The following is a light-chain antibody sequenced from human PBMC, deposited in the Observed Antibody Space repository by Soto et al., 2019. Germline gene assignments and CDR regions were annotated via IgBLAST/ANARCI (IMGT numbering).Light chain of an antibody. J-gene: IGKJ4*01. CDR3: QQYGSSPSLT. CDR1: QKISGY. CDR2: DAS. V-gene: IGKV3-11*01. Sequence: DIGLTQSPATLSLSPGQRATLSCRASQKISGYLAWYQQKPGQAPRLLIYDASNRATGIPVRFSGSGSGTDYTLTVSSLEPEDFAVYYCQQYGSSPSLTFGGGTKVEIK.